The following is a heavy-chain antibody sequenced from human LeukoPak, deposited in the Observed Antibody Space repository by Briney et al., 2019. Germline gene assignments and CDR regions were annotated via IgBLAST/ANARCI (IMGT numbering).Heavy chain of an antibody. CDR1: GGSISSGGYY. CDR3: ARACFYDFWRGSNWFDP. D-gene: IGHD3-3*01. CDR2: IYYSGST. V-gene: IGHV4-31*03. Sequence: SETLSLTCTVSGGSISSGGYYWSWIRQHPGKGLEWIGYIYYSGSTYYNPSLKSRVTISVDTPKNQFSLKLSSVTAADTAVYYCARACFYDFWRGSNWFDPWGQGTLVTVSS. J-gene: IGHJ5*02.